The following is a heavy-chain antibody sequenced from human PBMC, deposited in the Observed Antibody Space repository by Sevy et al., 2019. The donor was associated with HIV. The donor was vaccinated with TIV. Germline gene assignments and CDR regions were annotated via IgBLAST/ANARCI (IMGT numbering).Heavy chain of an antibody. V-gene: IGHV4-34*01. Sequence: SETLSLTCAVYGGSFSGYYWSWIRQPPGKGLEWIGKINHSGSTNYNPSLKSRVTISVETSKHHFSHGQSSVTAADAAVYYCARGLVSSGSYTPYGMDVWGQGTTVTVSS. J-gene: IGHJ6*02. D-gene: IGHD3-10*01. CDR3: ARGLVSSGSYTPYGMDV. CDR1: GGSFSGYY. CDR2: INHSGST.